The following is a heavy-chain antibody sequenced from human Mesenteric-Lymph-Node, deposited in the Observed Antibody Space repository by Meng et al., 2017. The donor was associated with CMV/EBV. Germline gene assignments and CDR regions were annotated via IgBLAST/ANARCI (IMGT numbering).Heavy chain of an antibody. D-gene: IGHD3-22*01. Sequence: FIFIGSAMLWVRQASGKGLEWVGRMRSKANSYATAYAASVKGRFTISKDDSKNTAYLQMNSLTTEDTAVYYCTRRVKDDSSGYYAYWGQGALVTVSS. CDR1: FIFIGSA. V-gene: IGHV3-73*01. CDR3: TRRVKDDSSGYYAY. J-gene: IGHJ4*02. CDR2: MRSKANSYAT.